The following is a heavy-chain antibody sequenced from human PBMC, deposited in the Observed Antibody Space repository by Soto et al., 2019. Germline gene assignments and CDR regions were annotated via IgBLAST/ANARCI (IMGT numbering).Heavy chain of an antibody. J-gene: IGHJ4*02. D-gene: IGHD3-10*01. CDR1: GYSFTTFG. Sequence: QVHLVQSGVEVKKPGASVKVSCKASGYSFTTFGLSWVRQAPGQGLEWMGWISTYNGNNEYAQQCLGRVTLTTETSTTTAYMELRGLKSDDTGVYYCVRDGGYQGSGFGYWGQGTLVTVSS. CDR2: ISTYNGNN. CDR3: VRDGGYQGSGFGY. V-gene: IGHV1-18*04.